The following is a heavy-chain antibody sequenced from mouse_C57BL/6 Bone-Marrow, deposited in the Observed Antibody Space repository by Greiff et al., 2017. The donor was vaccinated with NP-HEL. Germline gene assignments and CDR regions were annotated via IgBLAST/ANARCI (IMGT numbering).Heavy chain of an antibody. J-gene: IGHJ1*03. Sequence: VQLQQSGAELARPGASVKLSCKASGYTFTSYGISWVKQRTGQGLEWIGEIYPRSGNTYYNEKFKGKATLTADKSSSTAYMELRSLTSEDSAVYFCAEADWDACYFDVWAQGPRSPSPQ. V-gene: IGHV1-81*01. CDR3: AEADWDACYFDV. CDR2: IYPRSGNT. D-gene: IGHD4-1*01. CDR1: GYTFTSYG.